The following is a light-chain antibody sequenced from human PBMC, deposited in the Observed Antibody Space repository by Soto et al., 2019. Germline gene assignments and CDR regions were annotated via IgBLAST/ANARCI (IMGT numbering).Light chain of an antibody. Sequence: EVVLTQSPATLYLSPGDRATLSCRASQTLANYLAWYQQRPGQAPRLLIYDASNRATGIPARFSGSGSGTDFTLTISSLEPEDAAVYYCQQRSDSYTFGQGTTLEIK. CDR3: QQRSDSYT. V-gene: IGKV3-11*01. CDR1: QTLANY. J-gene: IGKJ2*01. CDR2: DAS.